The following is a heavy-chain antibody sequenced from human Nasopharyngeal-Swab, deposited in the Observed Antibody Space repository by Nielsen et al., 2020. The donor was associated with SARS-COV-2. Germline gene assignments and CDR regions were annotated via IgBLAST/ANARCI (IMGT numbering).Heavy chain of an antibody. V-gene: IGHV3-30-3*01. Sequence: GESLKISCAASGFTFSSYAMHWVRQAPGKGLEWVAVISYDGSKKYYADSVKGRFTISRDNSKNTLYLQMNSLRAEDTVVYYCARDQGSSWYTYYYYYGMDVWGQGTTVTVSS. CDR3: ARDQGSSWYTYYYYYGMDV. J-gene: IGHJ6*02. D-gene: IGHD6-13*01. CDR2: ISYDGSKK. CDR1: GFTFSSYA.